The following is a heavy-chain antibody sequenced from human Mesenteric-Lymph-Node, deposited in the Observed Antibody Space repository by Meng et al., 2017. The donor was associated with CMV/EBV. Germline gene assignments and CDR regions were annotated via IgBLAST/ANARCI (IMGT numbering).Heavy chain of an antibody. V-gene: IGHV3-72*01. Sequence: LSLTCAASGFSFSDHYMDWVRQAPGKGLEWVGRTRNKANSYTTEYAASVKGRFTISRDDSKNSLYLQMNSLKTEDTAVYYCARVSHGGNYDYWGQGTLVTVSS. CDR2: TRNKANSYTT. D-gene: IGHD2-15*01. CDR1: GFSFSDHY. J-gene: IGHJ4*02. CDR3: ARVSHGGNYDY.